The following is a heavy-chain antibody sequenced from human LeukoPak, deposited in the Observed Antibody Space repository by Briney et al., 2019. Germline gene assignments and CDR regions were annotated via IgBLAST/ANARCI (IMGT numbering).Heavy chain of an antibody. CDR3: ARHRAYSSSSPFDY. V-gene: IGHV3-23*01. D-gene: IGHD6-6*01. J-gene: IGHJ4*02. CDR1: GFTFSRYA. CDR2: ISGSGGST. Sequence: PGGSLRLSCAASGFTFSRYAMSWVRQAPGKGLECVSSISGSGGSTYFADSVKGRFTISRDNSRNTLYLQMHSLRAEDTAVYYCARHRAYSSSSPFDYWGQGTLVTVSS.